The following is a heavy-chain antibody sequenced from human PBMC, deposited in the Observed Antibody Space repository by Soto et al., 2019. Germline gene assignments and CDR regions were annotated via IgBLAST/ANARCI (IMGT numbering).Heavy chain of an antibody. CDR2: INGDGTST. V-gene: IGHV3-74*01. J-gene: IGHJ5*02. Sequence: EVQLVESGGGLVQPGGSLRLSCAASGFTFSSHWMHWVRQAPGKGPVWVSRINGDGTSTSYAVSVKGRFTISRDNAKNTLYLQMNSLRAEDTAVYYCAREIIAVSGTIRWFDPWGQGTLVTVSS. CDR1: GFTFSSHW. CDR3: AREIIAVSGTIRWFDP. D-gene: IGHD6-13*01.